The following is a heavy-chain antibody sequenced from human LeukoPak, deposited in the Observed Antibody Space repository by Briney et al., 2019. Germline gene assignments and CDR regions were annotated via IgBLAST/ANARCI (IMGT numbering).Heavy chain of an antibody. CDR3: AKDPTVTTPREAFFDY. V-gene: IGHV3-53*01. Sequence: GGSLRLSCAASGFTVSSNYMSWVRQAPGKGLEWVSVIYSGGSTYYADSVKGRFTISRDNSKNTLYLQMNSLRAEDTAVYYCAKDPTVTTPREAFFDYWGQGTLVTVSS. D-gene: IGHD4-17*01. CDR1: GFTVSSNY. CDR2: IYSGGST. J-gene: IGHJ4*02.